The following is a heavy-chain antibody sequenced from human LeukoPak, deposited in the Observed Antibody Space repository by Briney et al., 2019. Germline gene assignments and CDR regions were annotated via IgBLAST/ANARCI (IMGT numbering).Heavy chain of an antibody. CDR2: ISGSGGNT. J-gene: IGHJ6*02. Sequence: GGSLRLSCAASGFTFSSYAMSWVRQAPGKGLEWVSTISGSGGNTYYADSVKGRFTISRDNSKNTLYLQMNSLRVEDTAVYYCARGRYYYTMDVWGQGTTVTVSS. CDR3: ARGRYYYTMDV. CDR1: GFTFSSYA. V-gene: IGHV3-23*01.